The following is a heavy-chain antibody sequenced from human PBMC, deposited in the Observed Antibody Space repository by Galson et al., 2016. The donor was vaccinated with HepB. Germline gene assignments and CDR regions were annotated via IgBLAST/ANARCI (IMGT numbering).Heavy chain of an antibody. D-gene: IGHD5-18*01. CDR2: ISSSGHKS. J-gene: IGHJ4*02. V-gene: IGHV3-23*01. CDR1: GFTFDSYV. CDR3: AKVRYGYRDFDY. Sequence: SLRLSCAASGFTFDSYVMSWVRQAPGKGLEWVSAISSSGHKSYHADSVKGRFTIARDNSKNTLFLQMNSLRAADTAIYYCAKVRYGYRDFDYWGQGTLVTVSS.